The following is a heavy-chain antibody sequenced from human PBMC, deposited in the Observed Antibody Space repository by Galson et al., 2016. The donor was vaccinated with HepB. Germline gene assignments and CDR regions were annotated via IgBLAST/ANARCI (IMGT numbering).Heavy chain of an antibody. CDR3: AKERRLRGSIIPSPRDY. V-gene: IGHV3-30*18. CDR2: ISFDGNNK. Sequence: SLRLSCAVSGFTFSHHGIHWVRQAPGKGLDWVAVISFDGNNKNYADSVKGRFTLSRDNSNNTVFLQMNSLTAEDTAIYYCAKERRLRGSIIPSPRDYWGRGTRVTVSS. D-gene: IGHD3-10*01. J-gene: IGHJ4*02. CDR1: GFTFSHHG.